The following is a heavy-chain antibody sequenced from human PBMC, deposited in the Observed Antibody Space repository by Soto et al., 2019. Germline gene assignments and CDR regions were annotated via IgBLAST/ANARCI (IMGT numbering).Heavy chain of an antibody. Sequence: EVQLVESGGGLVQPGGSLRLSCAASGFTFSSYSVNWVRQAPGKGLEWVSYISSSSSTIYYADSVKGRFTISRDNAKNSLYLQMNSLRAEDTAVYYCARDTGGAAYSSGWYGYWGQGTLVTVSS. J-gene: IGHJ4*02. CDR2: ISSSSSTI. D-gene: IGHD6-19*01. CDR1: GFTFSSYS. CDR3: ARDTGGAAYSSGWYGY. V-gene: IGHV3-48*01.